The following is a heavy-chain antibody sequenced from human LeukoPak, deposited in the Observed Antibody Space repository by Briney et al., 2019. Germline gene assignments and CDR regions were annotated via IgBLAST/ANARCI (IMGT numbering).Heavy chain of an antibody. J-gene: IGHJ5*02. CDR2: INPNTGVT. D-gene: IGHD6-13*01. CDR1: GGTFNSYA. CDR3: SRDGGGALPAAGTTRYNWFDP. V-gene: IGHV1-2*02. Sequence: GASVKVSCKASGGTFNSYAISWVRQAPGQGLEWMGWINPNTGVTNYAQKFQGRVTMTRDTSIRTVYMELRRLRFDDTALYYCSRDGGGALPAAGTTRYNWFDPWGQGTLVTVSS.